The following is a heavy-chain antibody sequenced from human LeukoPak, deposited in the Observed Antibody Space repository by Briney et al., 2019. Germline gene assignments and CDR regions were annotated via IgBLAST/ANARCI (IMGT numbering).Heavy chain of an antibody. Sequence: KTSETLSLTCTVSGGSISSGGYYWSWIRQPPGKGLEWIGYIYHSGSTYYNPSLKSRVTISVDRSKNQFSLKLSSVTAADTAVYYCARDDGYSNGGYFDYWGQGTLVTVSS. CDR1: GGSISSGGYY. V-gene: IGHV4-30-2*01. CDR3: ARDDGYSNGGYFDY. CDR2: IYHSGST. J-gene: IGHJ4*02. D-gene: IGHD4-11*01.